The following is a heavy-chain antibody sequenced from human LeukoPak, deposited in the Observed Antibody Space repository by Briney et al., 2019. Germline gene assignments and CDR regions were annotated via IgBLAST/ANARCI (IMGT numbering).Heavy chain of an antibody. CDR3: ARVIRAAPGKGYFDY. Sequence: GGSLRLSCATSGFIFSTYALSWVRQAPGKGLEWTSSISGSGGSTYHADSVKGRFTISRDSSKNTLYLQMNSLRAEDTAIYYCARVIRAAPGKGYFDYWGQGTLVTVSS. J-gene: IGHJ4*02. CDR2: ISGSGGST. CDR1: GFIFSTYA. V-gene: IGHV3-23*01. D-gene: IGHD6-13*01.